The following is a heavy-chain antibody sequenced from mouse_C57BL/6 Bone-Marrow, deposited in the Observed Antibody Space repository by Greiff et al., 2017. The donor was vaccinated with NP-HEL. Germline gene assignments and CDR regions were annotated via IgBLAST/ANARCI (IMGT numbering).Heavy chain of an antibody. V-gene: IGHV1-54*01. CDR1: GYAFTNYL. Sequence: VQLQQSGAELVRPGTSVKVSCKASGYAFTNYLIEWVKQRPGQGLEWIGVINPGSGGTNYNEKFKGKATLTADKSSSTAYMQLSSLTSEDSAVYFCATDYDGDYWGQGTTLTVSS. J-gene: IGHJ2*01. CDR3: ATDYDGDY. D-gene: IGHD2-4*01. CDR2: INPGSGGT.